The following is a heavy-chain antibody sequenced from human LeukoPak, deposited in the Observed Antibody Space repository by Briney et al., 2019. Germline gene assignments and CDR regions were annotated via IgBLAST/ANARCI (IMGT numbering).Heavy chain of an antibody. CDR1: GFTFSTYG. CDR3: AKDYPLASGSPPFFDS. J-gene: IGHJ4*02. V-gene: IGHV3-33*06. CDR2: IWYDGSNK. Sequence: GGSLRLSCAASGFTFSTYGMRWVRQAPGKGLEWVAVIWYDGSNKYYADSVKGRFTISRDNSKDTVDLQMSSLRAEDTAVYYCAKDYPLASGSPPFFDSWGQGTLVIVSS. D-gene: IGHD3-10*01.